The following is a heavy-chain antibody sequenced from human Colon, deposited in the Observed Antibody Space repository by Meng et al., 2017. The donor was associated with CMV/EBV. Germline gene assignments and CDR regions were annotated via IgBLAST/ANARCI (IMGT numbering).Heavy chain of an antibody. V-gene: IGHV3-30*02. CDR2: IRHDGSNE. J-gene: IGHJ4*02. D-gene: IGHD2-21*01. Sequence: VQLVGSGGGVVQPGGSLRLVCAASGIPFSSSGMHWVRQAPGKGLEWVALIRHDGSNEYYAESVRGRFTISRDNSKNTVYLQMNSLRSEDTAVYYCARDKGVRTFDTWGQGILVTVSS. CDR1: GIPFSSSG. CDR3: ARDKGVRTFDT.